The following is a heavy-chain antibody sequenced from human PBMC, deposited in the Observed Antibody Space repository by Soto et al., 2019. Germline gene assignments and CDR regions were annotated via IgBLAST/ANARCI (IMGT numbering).Heavy chain of an antibody. Sequence: SVKVSCKASGGTFSSYAISWVRQAPGQGLEWMGGIIPIFGTANYAQKFQGRVTITADESTSTAYMELSSLRSEDTAVYYCASGSPYYDSSVYYQHGPTYTDYCCKGPLVTVS. D-gene: IGHD3-22*01. CDR1: GGTFSSYA. J-gene: IGHJ4*02. CDR3: ASGSPYYDSSVYYQHGPTYTDY. CDR2: IIPIFGTA. V-gene: IGHV1-69*13.